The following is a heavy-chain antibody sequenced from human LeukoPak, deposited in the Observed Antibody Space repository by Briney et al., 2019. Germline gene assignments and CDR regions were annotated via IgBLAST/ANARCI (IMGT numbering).Heavy chain of an antibody. V-gene: IGHV3-23*01. CDR3: AKHVLLWFGEIYYFDY. CDR2: ISGSGGST. Sequence: PGGSLRLSCAASGFTFSSYSMNWVRQAPGKGLEWVSAISGSGGSTYYADSVKGRFTISRDNSKNTLYLQMNSLRAEDTAVYYCAKHVLLWFGEIYYFDYWGQGTLVTVSS. D-gene: IGHD3-10*01. J-gene: IGHJ4*02. CDR1: GFTFSSYS.